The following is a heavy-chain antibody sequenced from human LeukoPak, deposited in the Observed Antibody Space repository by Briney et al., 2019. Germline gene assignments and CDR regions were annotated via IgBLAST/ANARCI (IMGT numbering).Heavy chain of an antibody. J-gene: IGHJ1*01. V-gene: IGHV1-24*01. D-gene: IGHD3-9*01. CDR2: FDPEDGET. Sequence: GASVKVSCKVSGHTLTELSMHWVRQAPGKGLEWMGGFDPEDGETIYAQKFQGRVTMTEDTSTDTAYMELSSLRSEDTAVYYCATYYDILTGYLGHFQHWGQGTLVTVSS. CDR1: GHTLTELS. CDR3: ATYYDILTGYLGHFQH.